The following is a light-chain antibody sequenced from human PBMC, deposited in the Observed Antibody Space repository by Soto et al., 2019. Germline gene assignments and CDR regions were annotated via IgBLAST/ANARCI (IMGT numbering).Light chain of an antibody. CDR3: QQTYSTPLN. J-gene: IGKJ4*01. Sequence: DIQMTHSPSSLSASVLYIVTITFRASQSISTYLNWYQQKPGKAPQLLIFGAYSSQSGMPSRFSGSSSGTDFTLSISSLQPEDFATYYCQQTYSTPLNFGGGTKVDIK. CDR1: QSISTY. V-gene: IGKV1-39*01. CDR2: GAY.